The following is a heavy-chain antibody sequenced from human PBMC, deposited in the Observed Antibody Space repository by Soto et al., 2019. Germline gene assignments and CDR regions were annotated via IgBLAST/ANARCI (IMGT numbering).Heavy chain of an antibody. J-gene: IGHJ4*02. V-gene: IGHV4-34*01. D-gene: IGHD2-8*01. CDR2: INHSGST. CDR3: ARGLVLMVYVLDY. Sequence: SETLSLTFAVYGGSFSGYYWSWIRQPPGKGLEWIGEINHSGSTNYNPSLKSRVTISVDTSKNQFSLKLSSVTAADTAVYYCARGLVLMVYVLDYWGQGTLVTVSS. CDR1: GGSFSGYY.